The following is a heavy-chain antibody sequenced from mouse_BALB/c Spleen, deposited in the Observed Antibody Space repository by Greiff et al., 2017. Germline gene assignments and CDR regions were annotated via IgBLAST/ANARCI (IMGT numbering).Heavy chain of an antibody. Sequence: QVQLKESGAELAKPGASVKLSCKASGYTFTSYYMYWVKQRPGQGLEWIGEINPSNGGTNFNVKFKSKATLTVDKSSSTAYMQLSSLTSEDSAVYYCTRVHYYGYDYWGQGTTLTVSS. CDR2: INPSNGGT. V-gene: IGHV1S81*02. CDR3: TRVHYYGYDY. D-gene: IGHD2-2*01. J-gene: IGHJ2*01. CDR1: GYTFTSYY.